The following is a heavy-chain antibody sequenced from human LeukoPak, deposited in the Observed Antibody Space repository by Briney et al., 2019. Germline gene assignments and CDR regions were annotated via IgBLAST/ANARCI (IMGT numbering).Heavy chain of an antibody. J-gene: IGHJ3*01. CDR3: ATATALFAGTNDAFYA. CDR2: IHGSGST. Sequence: PSETQSLMCTVSGGSFNIDSNSGRWIRQPAGKGLEWIGHIHGSGSTNYNPSVKSRVSISLDTSKNQVSLKLTSVTAADTAVYYCATATALFAGTNDAFYAWGPGTLVTVSS. CDR1: GGSFNIDSNS. V-gene: IGHV4-61*09. D-gene: IGHD3-16*01.